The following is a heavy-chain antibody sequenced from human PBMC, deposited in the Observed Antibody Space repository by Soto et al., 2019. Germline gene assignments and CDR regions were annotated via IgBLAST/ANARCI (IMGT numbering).Heavy chain of an antibody. Sequence: SLKISCAASGFTFSNAWMSWVRQAPGKGLEWVGRIKGEADGGTTDYAAPVKGRITISRDHSKDTLYLQMNSLKTEDTAVYYCTTGLSNGYYNFDYWGLGTPVT. V-gene: IGHV3-15*01. J-gene: IGHJ4*02. CDR2: IKGEADGGTT. D-gene: IGHD3-22*01. CDR3: TTGLSNGYYNFDY. CDR1: GFTFSNAW.